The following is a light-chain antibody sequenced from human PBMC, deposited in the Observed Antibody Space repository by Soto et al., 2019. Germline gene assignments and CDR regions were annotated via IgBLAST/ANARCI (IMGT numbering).Light chain of an antibody. J-gene: IGKJ1*01. CDR2: SAS. CDR3: QQSYDIGT. Sequence: DIQMTQSPSSLSASVGDRVTITCRASQSIATSLNWYQQKPGKAPKFLIHSASTLKNGVPSRFSGSGSATDFPLNIGSLEHEDFATYYCQQSYDIGTFGQGTKVDIK. CDR1: QSIATS. V-gene: IGKV1-39*01.